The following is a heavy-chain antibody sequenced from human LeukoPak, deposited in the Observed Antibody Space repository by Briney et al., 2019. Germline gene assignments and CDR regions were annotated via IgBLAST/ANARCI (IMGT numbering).Heavy chain of an antibody. V-gene: IGHV1-69*06. CDR1: GGTFSSYA. J-gene: IGHJ3*02. Sequence: GASVKVSCKTSGGTFSSYAISWVRQAPGQGLEWMGGIIPIFGTANYAQKFQGRVTITADKSTSTAHMELSSLRSEDTAVYYCATVLRYFDWLGDAFDIWGQGAMVTVSS. CDR2: IIPIFGTA. CDR3: ATVLRYFDWLGDAFDI. D-gene: IGHD3-9*01.